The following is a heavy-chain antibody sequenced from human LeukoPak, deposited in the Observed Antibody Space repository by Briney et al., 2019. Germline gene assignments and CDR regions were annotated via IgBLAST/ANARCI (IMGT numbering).Heavy chain of an antibody. Sequence: SSETLSLTCTVSGGSISSYYWSWIRQPPGKGLEWIGYIYYSGSTNYNPSLKSRVTISVDTSKNQFSLKLSSVTAADTAVYYCATSRWTHYFDYWGQGTLVTVSS. V-gene: IGHV4-59*08. CDR2: IYYSGST. CDR1: GGSISSYY. CDR3: ATSRWTHYFDY. D-gene: IGHD6-13*01. J-gene: IGHJ4*02.